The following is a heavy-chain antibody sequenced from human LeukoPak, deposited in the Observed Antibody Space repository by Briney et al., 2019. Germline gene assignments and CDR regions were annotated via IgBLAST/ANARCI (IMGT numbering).Heavy chain of an antibody. J-gene: IGHJ4*02. D-gene: IGHD3-22*01. Sequence: ASVKVSCKASGYTFTGYYMHWVRQAPGQGLEWMGWINPNSGGTNYAQKFQGRVTMTRHTSISTAYMELSRLRSDDTAVYYCARGPVDSSGYYSDYWGQGTLVTVSS. CDR3: ARGPVDSSGYYSDY. CDR2: INPNSGGT. V-gene: IGHV1-2*02. CDR1: GYTFTGYY.